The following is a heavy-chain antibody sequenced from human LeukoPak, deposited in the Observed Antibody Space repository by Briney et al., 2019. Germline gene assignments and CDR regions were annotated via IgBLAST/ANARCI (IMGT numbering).Heavy chain of an antibody. CDR2: ISYDGSNK. J-gene: IGHJ4*02. CDR3: ARDMDTGYCSGGSCYLFDY. V-gene: IGHV3-30*03. Sequence: PGGSLRLSCAASGFTFSSYGMHWVRQAPGKGLEWVAVISYDGSNKYYADSVKGRFTISRDNAKNSLYLQMNSLRAEDTAVYYCARDMDTGYCSGGSCYLFDYWGQGTLVTVSS. D-gene: IGHD2-15*01. CDR1: GFTFSSYG.